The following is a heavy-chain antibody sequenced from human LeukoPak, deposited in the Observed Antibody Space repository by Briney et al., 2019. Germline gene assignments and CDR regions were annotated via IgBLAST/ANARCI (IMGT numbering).Heavy chain of an antibody. D-gene: IGHD3-3*01. CDR2: IRHDGNLQ. J-gene: IGHJ4*02. V-gene: IGHV3-30*02. CDR1: GFMFNTFG. Sequence: GGSLRLSCATSGFMFNTFGMHWVRQAPGKGLEWLAFIRHDGNLQYYQYSVQGRFIISRDNSKNTLYLQLNSLTPHDSALYYCVKESVEGDYWGQGTLVSASS. CDR3: VKESVEGDY.